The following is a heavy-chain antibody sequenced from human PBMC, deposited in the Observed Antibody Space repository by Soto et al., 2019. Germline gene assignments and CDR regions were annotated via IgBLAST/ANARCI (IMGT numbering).Heavy chain of an antibody. CDR1: GGSISSSS. CDR2: FHSSGST. Sequence: SETLSLTCAVSGGSISSSSWGWIRQPPGKGLEWIGTFHSSGSTFYNSSLTSRVSISIDTSNNQFSLKLSSVTAADTAVYHCARLPTGFPNWFDPWGQGTLVTVSS. CDR3: ARLPTGFPNWFDP. V-gene: IGHV4-39*01. J-gene: IGHJ5*02. D-gene: IGHD3-10*01.